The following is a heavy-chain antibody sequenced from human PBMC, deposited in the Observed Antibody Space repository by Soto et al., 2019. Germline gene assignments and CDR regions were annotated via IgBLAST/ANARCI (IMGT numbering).Heavy chain of an antibody. CDR3: ARTKCSGGSCYSWSLDY. Sequence: AXETLSLTCTVSGGSITTGGYYWSWIRQLPGKGLEWIGHRYYSESTYYNPSLKSRVSISLDTSKNQFSLKLSFVTAADTAMYYCARTKCSGGSCYSWSLDYWGQGTPATVSS. CDR2: RYYSEST. V-gene: IGHV4-31*03. D-gene: IGHD2-15*01. J-gene: IGHJ4*02. CDR1: GGSITTGGYY.